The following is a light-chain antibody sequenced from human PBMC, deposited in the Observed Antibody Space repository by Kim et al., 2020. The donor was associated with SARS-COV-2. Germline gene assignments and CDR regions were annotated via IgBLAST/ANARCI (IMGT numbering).Light chain of an antibody. Sequence: CTRSSGYSNYKVGWYQQGPGKGPRFVMRGGTGGIVGSKGDGFPDRLSVLGSGLNRYLTIKNIQEEDESDYHCGADHGTGSNFVYVFGTGTKVTVL. CDR3: GADHGTGSNFVYV. CDR1: SGYSNYK. V-gene: IGLV9-49*01. CDR2: GGTGGIVG. J-gene: IGLJ1*01.